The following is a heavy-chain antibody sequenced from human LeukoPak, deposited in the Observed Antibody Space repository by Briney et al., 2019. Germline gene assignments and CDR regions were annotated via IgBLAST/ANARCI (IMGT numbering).Heavy chain of an antibody. CDR1: GGTFSSYA. V-gene: IGHV1-69*13. D-gene: IGHD3-10*01. Sequence: AASVKVSCKASGGTFSSYAISWVRQAPGQGLEWMGGIIPIFGTANYAQKFQGRVTITADESTSTAYMELSSLRSEDTAVYYCARVWLYYGDSKNWFDPWGQGTLVTVSS. J-gene: IGHJ5*02. CDR3: ARVWLYYGDSKNWFDP. CDR2: IIPIFGTA.